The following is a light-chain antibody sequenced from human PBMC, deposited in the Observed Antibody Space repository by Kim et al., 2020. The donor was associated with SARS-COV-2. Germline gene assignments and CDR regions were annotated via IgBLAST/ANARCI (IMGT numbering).Light chain of an antibody. CDR1: QSVSSY. Sequence: GERATRSCRASQSVSSYLAWYRQKPGKATRILIYDASNRATGIPARFSGSGSGTDFTLTISSREPEDFAVYYGQQRSNFGGGTKVDIK. CDR3: QQRSN. J-gene: IGKJ4*01. V-gene: IGKV3-11*01. CDR2: DAS.